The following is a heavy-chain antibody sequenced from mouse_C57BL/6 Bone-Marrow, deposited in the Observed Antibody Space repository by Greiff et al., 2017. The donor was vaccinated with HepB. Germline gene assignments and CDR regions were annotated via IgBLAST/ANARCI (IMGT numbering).Heavy chain of an antibody. CDR3: ARDIVTTPPAY. V-gene: IGHV1-81*01. CDR1: GYTFTSYG. D-gene: IGHD2-5*01. Sequence: QVQLKESGAELARPGASVKLSCKASGYTFTSYGISWVKQRTGQGLEWIGEIYPRSGNNYYNEKFKGKATLTADKSSSTAYMELRSLTSEDSAVYFCARDIVTTPPAYWCQGTLVTVSA. CDR2: IYPRSGNN. J-gene: IGHJ3*01.